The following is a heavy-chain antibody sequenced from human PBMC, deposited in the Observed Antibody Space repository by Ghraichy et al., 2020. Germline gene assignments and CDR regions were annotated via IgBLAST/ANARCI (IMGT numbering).Heavy chain of an antibody. J-gene: IGHJ6*03. D-gene: IGHD3-3*01. Sequence: GGSLRLSCAASGFTFSSYAMHWVRQAPGKGLEWVAVISYDGSNKYYADSVKGRFTISRDNSKNTLYLQMNSLRAEDTAVYYCARDSPPEDDFWSGYYPFYYYYYMDVWGKGTTVTVSS. CDR1: GFTFSSYA. V-gene: IGHV3-30*04. CDR3: ARDSPPEDDFWSGYYPFYYYYYMDV. CDR2: ISYDGSNK.